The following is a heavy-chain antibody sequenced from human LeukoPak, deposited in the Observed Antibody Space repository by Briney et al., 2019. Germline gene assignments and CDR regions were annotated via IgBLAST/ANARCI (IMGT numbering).Heavy chain of an antibody. J-gene: IGHJ4*02. CDR1: GFTFSSYG. CDR2: IWYDGSNK. V-gene: IGHV3-33*08. D-gene: IGHD3-22*01. CDR3: ARETLDYYDSSGYVDY. Sequence: GRSLRLSCAASGFTFSSYGMHWVRQAPGKGLEWVAGIWYDGSNKYYADSVKGRFTISRDNSKNTLYLQMNSLRAEDTAVYYCARETLDYYDSSGYVDYWGQGTLVTVSS.